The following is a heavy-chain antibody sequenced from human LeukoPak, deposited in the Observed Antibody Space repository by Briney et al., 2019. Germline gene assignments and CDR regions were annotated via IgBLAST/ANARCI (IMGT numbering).Heavy chain of an antibody. CDR3: ASASSGYCSGGSCNGNAFDI. CDR2: ISSSSSYI. V-gene: IGHV3-21*01. J-gene: IGHJ3*02. CDR1: GFTFSSYS. Sequence: GGSLRLSCAAPGFTFSSYSMNWVRQAPGKGLEWVSSISSSSSYIYYADSVKGRFTISRDNAKNSLYLQLNSLRAEDTAVYYCASASSGYCSGGSCNGNAFDIWGQGTMVTVSS. D-gene: IGHD2-15*01.